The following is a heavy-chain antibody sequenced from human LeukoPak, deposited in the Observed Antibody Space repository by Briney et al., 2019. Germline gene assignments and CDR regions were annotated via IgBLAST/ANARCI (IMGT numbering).Heavy chain of an antibody. CDR2: INPNSGGT. CDR1: GYTFTGYY. CDR3: ARGRGYSYGYSDY. J-gene: IGHJ4*02. V-gene: IGHV1-2*02. D-gene: IGHD5-18*01. Sequence: ASVKVSCKASGYTFTGYYMHWVRQAPGQGLEWMGWINPNSGGTNYAQKFQGRVTMTTDTSTSTAYMELRSLRSGDTAVYYCARGRGYSYGYSDYWGQGTLVTVSS.